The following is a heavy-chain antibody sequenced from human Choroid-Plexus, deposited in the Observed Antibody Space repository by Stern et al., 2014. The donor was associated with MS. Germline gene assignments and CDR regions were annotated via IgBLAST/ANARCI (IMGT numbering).Heavy chain of an antibody. CDR2: ISYDGSDK. J-gene: IGHJ4*02. CDR3: AKDRQWSTYFFDY. CDR1: GFTFSNFG. Sequence: VQLVESGGGVAQPGRPLILSCAASGFTFSNFGMHWVRQAPGKGLEWVALISYDGSDKYYADSVKGRFTIFRDNSKNTLYMHMNRLRAEDTAVYYCAKDRQWSTYFFDYWGQGSLVTVSS. V-gene: IGHV3-30*18. D-gene: IGHD2-15*01.